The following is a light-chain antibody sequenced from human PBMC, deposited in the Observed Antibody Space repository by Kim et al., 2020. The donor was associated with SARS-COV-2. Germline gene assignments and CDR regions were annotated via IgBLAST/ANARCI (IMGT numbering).Light chain of an antibody. Sequence: QSVLTQPPSVSGAPGQRVTISCTGSSSNIGAGYDVHWYQQLPGTAPKLLISDNNNRPSGVPDRFSGSKSGTSASLAITGLQDDDEGDYYSQSYDASLRPSRVFGGGTQLTVL. J-gene: IGLJ3*02. CDR2: DNN. CDR3: QSYDASLRPSRV. CDR1: SSNIGAGYD. V-gene: IGLV1-40*01.